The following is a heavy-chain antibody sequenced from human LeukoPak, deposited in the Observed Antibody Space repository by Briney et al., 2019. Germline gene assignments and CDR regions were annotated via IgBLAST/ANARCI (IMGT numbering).Heavy chain of an antibody. J-gene: IGHJ4*02. CDR3: ARGSARDRFRSFDY. V-gene: IGHV1-2*04. CDR1: GYTFTGYY. Sequence: ASVKVSCKASGYTFTGYYMHWVRQAPGQGLEWMGWINPNSGGTNYAQKFQGWVTMTRDTSISTAYMELSRLRSDDTAVYYCARGSARDRFRSFDYWGQGTLVTVSS. CDR2: INPNSGGT.